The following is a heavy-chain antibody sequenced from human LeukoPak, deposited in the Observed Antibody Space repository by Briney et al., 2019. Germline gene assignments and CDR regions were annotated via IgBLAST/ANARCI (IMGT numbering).Heavy chain of an antibody. CDR2: NIPIFGTA. CDR3: AIPRELHGYYYYMDV. CDR1: GGTFSSYA. V-gene: IGHV1-69*05. J-gene: IGHJ6*03. D-gene: IGHD1-26*01. Sequence: GASVKVSCKASGGTFSSYAISWVRQAPGQGLEWMGGNIPIFGTANYAQKFQGRVTITTDESTSTAYMELSSLRSEDTAVYYCAIPRELHGYYYYMDVWGKGTTVTVSS.